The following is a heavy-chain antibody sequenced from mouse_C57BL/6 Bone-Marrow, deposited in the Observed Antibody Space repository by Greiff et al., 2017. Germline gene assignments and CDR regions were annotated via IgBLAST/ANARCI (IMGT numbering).Heavy chain of an antibody. V-gene: IGHV1-82*01. CDR1: GYAFSSSW. CDR3: ARRLYWYFDV. D-gene: IGHD2-13*01. J-gene: IGHJ1*03. CDR2: IYPGDGDT. Sequence: QVQLQQSGPELVKPGASVTISCKASGYAFSSSWMNWVKQRPGKGLEWIGRIYPGDGDTNYNGKFKGKATLTADKSSSTAYMQLSSLTSEDSAVYFCARRLYWYFDVWGTGTTVTVSS.